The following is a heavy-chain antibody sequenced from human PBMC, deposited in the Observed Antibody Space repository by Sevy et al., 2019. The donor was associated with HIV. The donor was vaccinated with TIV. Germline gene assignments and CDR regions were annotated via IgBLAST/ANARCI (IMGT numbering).Heavy chain of an antibody. CDR3: AMDPIISGGELCAGIGDYYYSIDV. CDR2: ITCDGSNK. CDR1: GFTFSSYG. J-gene: IGHJ6*02. V-gene: IGHV3-30*03. Sequence: GGSLRLSCAASGFTFSSYGMHWVRQAPGKGLEWVAVITCDGSNKYYADAVKGRFTISRDNSENTRYLKMNSLAAEDTDVYYYAMDPIISGGELCAGIGDYYYSIDVWGQGAMVTVSS. D-gene: IGHD3-10*02.